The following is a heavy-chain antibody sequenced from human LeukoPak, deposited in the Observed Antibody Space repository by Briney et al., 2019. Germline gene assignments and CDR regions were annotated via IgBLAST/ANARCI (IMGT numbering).Heavy chain of an antibody. J-gene: IGHJ3*01. CDR2: IRSKANGATT. Sequence: GGSLRLSCTGSGFNFGDNSVGWFRQAPGKGLEWVGFIRSKANGATTEYAASVKGGITISRDDSKSIAYLHMNSLKSEDTAVYYCASPSNWGRYGTFYVSGQGAMVTVSS. D-gene: IGHD7-27*01. CDR3: ASPSNWGRYGTFYV. V-gene: IGHV3-49*03. CDR1: GFNFGDNS.